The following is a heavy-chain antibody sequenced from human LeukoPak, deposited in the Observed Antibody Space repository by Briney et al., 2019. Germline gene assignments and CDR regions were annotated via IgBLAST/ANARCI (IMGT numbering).Heavy chain of an antibody. CDR3: ARDYPLTTVAQRAFGY. D-gene: IGHD4-23*01. V-gene: IGHV4-31*03. Sequence: PSQTLSLTCTVSGGSISSGGYYWSWIRQHPGKGLEWIGYIYYSGSTYYNPSLKSRVTTSVDTSKNQFSLKLSSVTAADTAVYYCARDYPLTTVAQRAFGYWGQGTLVTVSS. CDR1: GGSISSGGYY. J-gene: IGHJ4*02. CDR2: IYYSGST.